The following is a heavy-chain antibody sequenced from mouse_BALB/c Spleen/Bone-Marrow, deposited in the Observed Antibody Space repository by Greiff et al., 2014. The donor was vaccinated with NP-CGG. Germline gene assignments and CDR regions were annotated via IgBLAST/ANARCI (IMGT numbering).Heavy chain of an antibody. CDR1: GYTFTAYA. Sequence: QVQLKESGPELVRPGVSVKLSCKGSGYTFTAYAMHWVKQSHAKSLEWIGLISTYSGNTHYNQNFKGKATMTVDKSSSTAYMELARWTSKDAAIYYYARNIYGSSYFDYWGQGTTLTVSS. CDR2: ISTYSGNT. V-gene: IGHV1S137*01. J-gene: IGHJ2*01. D-gene: IGHD1-1*01. CDR3: ARNIYGSSYFDY.